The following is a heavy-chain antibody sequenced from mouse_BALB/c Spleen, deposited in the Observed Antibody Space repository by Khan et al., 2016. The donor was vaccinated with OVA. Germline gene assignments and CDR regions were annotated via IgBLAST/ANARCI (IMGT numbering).Heavy chain of an antibody. V-gene: IGHV1S41*01. CDR1: GYTFTSYW. CDR3: ARSNYYGRGLYAMDY. J-gene: IGHJ4*01. CDR2: IGPGSGSA. Sequence: DLVEPGASVKLSCKASGYTFTSYWINWIKERPGQGLEWIGQIGPGSGSAYYNELFKGKATLTVDTSSSTGYIQLSSLSSEDSAVYFCARSNYYGRGLYAMDYWGQGTSVTVSS. D-gene: IGHD1-1*01.